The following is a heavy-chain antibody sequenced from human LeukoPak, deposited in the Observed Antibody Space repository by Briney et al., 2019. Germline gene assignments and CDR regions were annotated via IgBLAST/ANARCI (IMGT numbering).Heavy chain of an antibody. CDR1: GYSISSGYY. Sequence: PSETLSLTCSVSGYSISSGYYWGWIRQHPGKGLEGSGSIYHNGSTYYNPSLKRRLTISVHTTKNEFSSKLSCVTAADTAVYYCVGRRWDFDYWGQGTLVTVSS. CDR3: VGRRWDFDY. CDR2: IYHNGST. J-gene: IGHJ4*02. D-gene: IGHD5-24*01. V-gene: IGHV4-38-2*02.